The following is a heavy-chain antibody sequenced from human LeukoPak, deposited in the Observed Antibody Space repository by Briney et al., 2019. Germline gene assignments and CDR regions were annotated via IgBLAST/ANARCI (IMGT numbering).Heavy chain of an antibody. J-gene: IGHJ6*03. CDR2: ISSSGSTI. CDR3: ARDGYYDFWSGYYSHYYYYMDV. D-gene: IGHD3-3*01. CDR1: GFTFSDYY. Sequence: PGGSLRLSCAASGFTFSDYYMSWIRQAPGKGLEWVSYISSSGSTIYYADSVKGRFPISRDNAKNSLYLQMNSLRAEDTAVYYCARDGYYDFWSGYYSHYYYYMDVWGKGTTVTVSS. V-gene: IGHV3-11*04.